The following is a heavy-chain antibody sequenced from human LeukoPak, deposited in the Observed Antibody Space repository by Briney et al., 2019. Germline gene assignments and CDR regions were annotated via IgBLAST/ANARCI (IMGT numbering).Heavy chain of an antibody. CDR3: AKGMYSSSSPFDY. D-gene: IGHD6-6*01. CDR1: GFTFSSYG. V-gene: IGHV3-30*02. J-gene: IGHJ4*02. CDR2: IRYDGSNK. Sequence: PGGSLRLSCAASGFTFSSYGMHWVRQAPGKGLEWVAFIRYDGSNKYYADSVKGRFTISRDNSKNTLYLQMNSLRAEDTAVYYCAKGMYSSSSPFDYWGQGTPVTVSS.